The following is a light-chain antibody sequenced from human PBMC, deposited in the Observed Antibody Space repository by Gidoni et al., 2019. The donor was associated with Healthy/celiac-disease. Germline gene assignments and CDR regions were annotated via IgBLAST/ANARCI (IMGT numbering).Light chain of an antibody. J-gene: IGKJ4*01. Sequence: DIQMTQSPSSLSASVGDRVTITCRASPSISSYLNWYQQKPGKAPKLLIYAASSLQSGVPSRFSGSGSGTDFTLTISSLQPEDFASYYCQQSYSTLLLTFGGGTKVEIK. V-gene: IGKV1-39*01. CDR2: AAS. CDR1: PSISSY. CDR3: QQSYSTLLLT.